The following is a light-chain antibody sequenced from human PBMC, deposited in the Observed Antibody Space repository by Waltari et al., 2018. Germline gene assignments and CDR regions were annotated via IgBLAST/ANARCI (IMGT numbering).Light chain of an antibody. V-gene: IGLV2-14*03. CDR3: SSRTTSITWV. Sequence: QPALTQPASVSGSPGQPLTISCSGPNTDFGATKYFPWYQQHPGRAPNVVIYDVTKRPSGISDRFSGSKSDSAASLTISGLQPEDEADYYCSSRTTSITWVFGGGTKLTVL. J-gene: IGLJ3*02. CDR1: NTDFGATKY. CDR2: DVT.